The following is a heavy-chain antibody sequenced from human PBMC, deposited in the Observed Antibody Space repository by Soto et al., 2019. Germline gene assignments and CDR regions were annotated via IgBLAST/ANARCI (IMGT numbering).Heavy chain of an antibody. J-gene: IGHJ4*02. D-gene: IGHD6-13*01. CDR3: ARHHVRGRTIAGAAEF. CDR1: GGSFSGYY. CDR2: INHSGNT. V-gene: IGHV4-34*01. Sequence: LSLTCAVYGGSFSGYYWSWIRQPPGKGLEWIGEINHSGNTNYNPSLKSRVTISVDTSKNQLFLNLSSVTAADTAMYYCARHHVRGRTIAGAAEFWGQGTLVTVSS.